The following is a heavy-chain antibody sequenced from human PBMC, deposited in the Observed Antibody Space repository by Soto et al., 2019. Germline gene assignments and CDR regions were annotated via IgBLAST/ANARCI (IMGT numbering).Heavy chain of an antibody. J-gene: IGHJ4*02. CDR3: ARDRGGSSSAGDDY. D-gene: IGHD6-6*01. CDR1: GGTFSSYA. CDR2: IIPIFGTA. Sequence: QVQLVQSGAEVKKPGSSVKVSCKASGGTFSSYAISWVRQAPGQGLEWMGGIIPIFGTANYAQKFQGRVTITADESTSTAYMELSSRRSEDTAVYYWARDRGGSSSAGDDYWGQGTLVTVSS. V-gene: IGHV1-69*01.